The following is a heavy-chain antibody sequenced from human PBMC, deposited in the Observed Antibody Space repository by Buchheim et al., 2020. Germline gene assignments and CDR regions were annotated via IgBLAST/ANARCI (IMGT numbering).Heavy chain of an antibody. CDR2: ISGSGGST. J-gene: IGHJ5*02. V-gene: IGHV3-23*04. CDR1: GFTFSSYA. D-gene: IGHD3-22*01. CDR3: AKDGDYYDSSGYYSGWFDP. Sequence: EVQMVESGGGLVQPGGSLRLSCAASGFTFSSYAMSWVRQAPGEGLEWVSGISGSGGSTYYADSVEGRFTISRDNSTNTLYLQMISLRAEDTAIYYCAKDGDYYDSSGYYSGWFDPWGQGTL.